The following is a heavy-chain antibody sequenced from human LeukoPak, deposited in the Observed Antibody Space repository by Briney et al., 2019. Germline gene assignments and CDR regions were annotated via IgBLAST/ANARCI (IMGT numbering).Heavy chain of an antibody. CDR1: GFTFSSYA. CDR2: ISGSGGST. V-gene: IGHV3-23*01. D-gene: IGHD2-21*02. CDR3: AKSPSYCGGDCYYCFDY. Sequence: PGGSLRLSCAASGFTFSSYAMSWVRQAPGKGLEWVSAISGSGGSTYYADSVKGRFTISRDNSKNTLYLQMNSLRAEDTAVYYCAKSPSYCGGDCYYCFDYWGQGTLVTVSS. J-gene: IGHJ4*02.